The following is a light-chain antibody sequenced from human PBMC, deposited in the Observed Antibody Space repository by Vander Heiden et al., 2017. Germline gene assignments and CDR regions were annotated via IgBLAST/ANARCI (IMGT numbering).Light chain of an antibody. CDR2: DGS. CDR1: SSDVGGYKY. J-gene: IGLJ2*01. V-gene: IGLV2-14*03. CDR3: SSDTSSITVV. Sequence: QSALTQPAPAPGSPGQSITISCTGTSSDVGGYKYVSWYQQPPGTDHKLMIYDGSNRPSVVSNRFSGCKSGNAAFLTSSGLQAEDEDYYCCSSDTSSITVVFGGGTKLTVL.